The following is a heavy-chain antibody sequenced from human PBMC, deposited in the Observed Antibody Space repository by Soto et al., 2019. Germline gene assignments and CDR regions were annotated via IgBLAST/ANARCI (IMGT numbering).Heavy chain of an antibody. D-gene: IGHD6-13*01. Sequence: PGGSLRLSCAASGFSFSSYAMSWVRQAPGKGLDWVSVISVSGGATYYADSVRGRITISRDNSENTLYLQMNSLGVEDTAVYYCAKSRGSSSSTRYALDVWGQGTTVTVSS. CDR2: ISVSGGAT. CDR3: AKSRGSSSSTRYALDV. J-gene: IGHJ6*02. CDR1: GFSFSSYA. V-gene: IGHV3-23*01.